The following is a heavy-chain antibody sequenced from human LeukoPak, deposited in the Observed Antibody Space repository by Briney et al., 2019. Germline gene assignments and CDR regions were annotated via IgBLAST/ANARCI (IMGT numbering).Heavy chain of an antibody. D-gene: IGHD3-22*01. CDR3: ARRPMIVSLNWFDP. CDR1: GGSFSGYY. CDR2: IYYSGST. J-gene: IGHJ5*02. Sequence: SETLSLTCAVYGGSFSGYYWGWIRQPPGKGLEWIGSIYYSGSTYYNPSLKSRVTISVDTSKNQFSLKLSSVTAADTAVCYCARRPMIVSLNWFDPWGQGTLVTVSS. V-gene: IGHV4-39*01.